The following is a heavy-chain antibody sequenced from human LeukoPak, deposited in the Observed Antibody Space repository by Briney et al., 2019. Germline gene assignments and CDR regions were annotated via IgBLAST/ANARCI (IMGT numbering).Heavy chain of an antibody. V-gene: IGHV3-30*03. Sequence: GGSLRLSCAASGFTSRTYSIHWVRQAPGKGLEWVTVVSADGRTQLYSDSVKGRFTISRDNAKNSLYLQMNSLRAEDTAVYYCARETTLTTSLFDLWGQGTLVTVSS. CDR1: GFTSRTYS. D-gene: IGHD4-11*01. J-gene: IGHJ4*02. CDR3: ARETTLTTSLFDL. CDR2: VSADGRTQ.